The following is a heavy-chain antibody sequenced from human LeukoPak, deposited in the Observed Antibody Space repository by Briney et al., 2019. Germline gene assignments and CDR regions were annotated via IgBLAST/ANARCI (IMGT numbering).Heavy chain of an antibody. V-gene: IGHV4-4*07. Sequence: SETLSLTCTVSGGSISSYYWSWIRQPAGKGLEWIGRIYISGSGSTNYNPSLKSRVTMSVDTSKNQFSLKLSSVTAADTAVYYCAREKVGATTVVSRRYQYYMDVWGKGTTVTISS. J-gene: IGHJ6*03. CDR3: AREKVGATTVVSRRYQYYMDV. D-gene: IGHD1-26*01. CDR2: IYISGSGST. CDR1: GGSISSYY.